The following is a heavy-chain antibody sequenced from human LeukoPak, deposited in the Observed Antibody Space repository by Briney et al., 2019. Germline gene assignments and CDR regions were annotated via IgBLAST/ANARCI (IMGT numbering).Heavy chain of an antibody. CDR2: ISYDGSNK. V-gene: IGHV3-30*04. CDR3: AREGSGWSRYYFDY. D-gene: IGHD6-19*01. Sequence: QPGGSLRLSCAASGFTFSSYAMHWVRQAPGKGLEWVAVISYDGSNKYYADSVKGRFTISRDNSKNTLYLQMDSLRAEDTAVYYCAREGSGWSRYYFDYWGQGALFTVSS. J-gene: IGHJ4*02. CDR1: GFTFSSYA.